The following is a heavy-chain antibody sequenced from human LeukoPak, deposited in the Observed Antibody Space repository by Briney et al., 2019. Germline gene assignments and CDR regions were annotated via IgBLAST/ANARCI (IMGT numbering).Heavy chain of an antibody. V-gene: IGHV3-21*04. J-gene: IGHJ4*02. CDR3: AKGKYYGSGSYPSFDY. Sequence: GGSLRLSCAASGFTFSSYSMNWVRQAPGKGLEWVSSISSSSSYIYYADSVKGRFTISRDNSKNTLYLQMNSLRAEGTAVYYCAKGKYYGSGSYPSFDYWGQGTLVTVSS. CDR2: ISSSSSYI. D-gene: IGHD3-10*01. CDR1: GFTFSSYS.